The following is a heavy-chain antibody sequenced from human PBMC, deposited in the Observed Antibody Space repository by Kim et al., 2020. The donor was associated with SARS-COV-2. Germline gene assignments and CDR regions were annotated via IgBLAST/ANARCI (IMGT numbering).Heavy chain of an antibody. V-gene: IGHV4-30-2*05. J-gene: IGHJ3*02. CDR3: ARERDCGGDCYAFDI. D-gene: IGHD2-21*01. Sequence: PSLNGRVTKSGDTSKNQFSLKLSSVTAADTAVYYCARERDCGGDCYAFDIWGQGTMVTVSS.